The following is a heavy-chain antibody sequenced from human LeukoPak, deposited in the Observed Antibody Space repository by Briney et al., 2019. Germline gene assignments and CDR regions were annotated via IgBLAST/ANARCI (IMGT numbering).Heavy chain of an antibody. CDR3: AREAYHYYGMDV. CDR2: IASSGRNT. CDR1: GFNFNDAA. V-gene: IGHV3-23*01. J-gene: IGHJ6*02. Sequence: GGSLRLSCAASGFNFNDAAMTWVRQAPGKGLEWVSFIASSGRNTYYTDSVRGRFTISRDNSKKTLSLQMNSLRVEDTAVYYCAREAYHYYGMDVWGQGTTVTVSS.